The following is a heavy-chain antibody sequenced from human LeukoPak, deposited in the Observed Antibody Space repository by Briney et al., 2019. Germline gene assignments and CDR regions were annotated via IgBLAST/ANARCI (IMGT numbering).Heavy chain of an antibody. CDR1: GFTFSSYA. CDR3: ARDVWPDSLYGMDV. J-gene: IGHJ6*02. Sequence: AGGSLRLSCAASGFTFSSYAMSWVRQAPGKGLEWVSSISSSSSYIYYADSVKGRFTISRDNAKNSLYLQMNSLRAEDTAVYYCARDVWPDSLYGMDVWGQGTTVTVSS. V-gene: IGHV3-21*01. D-gene: IGHD3-16*01. CDR2: ISSSSSYI.